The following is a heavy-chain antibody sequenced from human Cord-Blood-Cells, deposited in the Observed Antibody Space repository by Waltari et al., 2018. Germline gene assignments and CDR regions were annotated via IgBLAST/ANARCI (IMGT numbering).Heavy chain of an antibody. Sequence: QVQLVQSGAEVKKPGASVKVSCKASGYTFTSYYMHWVRQAPGQGLEWMGIINPSGGSTSYAQKFQGRVTMTRDTSTSTVYMGLSSLRSEDTAVYYCTRAAADAFDIWGQGTMVTVSS. CDR2: INPSGGST. CDR3: TRAAADAFDI. CDR1: GYTFTSYY. D-gene: IGHD6-13*01. J-gene: IGHJ3*02. V-gene: IGHV1-46*01.